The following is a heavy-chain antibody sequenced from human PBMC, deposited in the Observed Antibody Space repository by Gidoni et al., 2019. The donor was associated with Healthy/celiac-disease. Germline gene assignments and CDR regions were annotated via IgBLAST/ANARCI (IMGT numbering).Heavy chain of an antibody. CDR3: ASDGSGSYYGVLDY. J-gene: IGHJ4*02. CDR2: ISYDGSNK. Sequence: QVQLVESGGGVVQPGRSLRLSCGASGFTFGSYAMHWVRQAPGKGLEWVAVISYDGSNKYYADSVKGRFTISRDNSKNTLYLQMNSLRAEDTAVYYCASDGSGSYYGVLDYWGQGTLVTVSS. V-gene: IGHV3-30*04. D-gene: IGHD3-10*01. CDR1: GFTFGSYA.